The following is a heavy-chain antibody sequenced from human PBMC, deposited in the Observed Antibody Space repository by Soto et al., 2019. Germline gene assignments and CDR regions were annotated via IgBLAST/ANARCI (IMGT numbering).Heavy chain of an antibody. J-gene: IGHJ6*03. CDR3: ARVSTIFGVVIIPVAYMDV. D-gene: IGHD3-3*01. CDR1: GYTFTSYG. V-gene: IGHV1-18*01. CDR2: ISAYNGNT. Sequence: QVQLVQSGAEVKKPGASVKVSCKASGYTFTSYGISWVRQAPGQGLEWMGWISAYNGNTNYAQKRQGRVTMTTDTSTSTAYMELRSLRSDDTAVYYCARVSTIFGVVIIPVAYMDVWGKGTTVTVSS.